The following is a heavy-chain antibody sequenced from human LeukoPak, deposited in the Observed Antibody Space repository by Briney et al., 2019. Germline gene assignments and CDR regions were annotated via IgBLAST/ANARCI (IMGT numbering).Heavy chain of an antibody. V-gene: IGHV1-18*01. CDR1: GYTFTSYG. D-gene: IGHD4-17*01. CDR3: ARGVSTVTSPTYYFDY. CDR2: ISSYNGNT. J-gene: IGHJ4*02. Sequence: ASVKVSCKASGYTFTSYGISWVRQAPGQGLEWMAWISSYNGNTNYAQKFQGRVTLTTDTSTSTAYMELRSLRSDDTAVYYCARGVSTVTSPTYYFDYWGQGTLVTVSS.